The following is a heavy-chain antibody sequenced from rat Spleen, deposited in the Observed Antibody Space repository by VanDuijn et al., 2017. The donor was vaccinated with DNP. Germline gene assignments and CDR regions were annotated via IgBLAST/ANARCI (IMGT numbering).Heavy chain of an antibody. D-gene: IGHD1-2*01. V-gene: IGHV5-19*01. CDR2: ISPSGGST. J-gene: IGHJ3*01. CDR1: GFNFNDHW. CDR3: ARHPLYYSSSPFAY. Sequence: EVKLVESGGGLVQPGRSLKLSCAASGFNFNDHWMGWVRQAPGKGLEWVASISPSGGSTYYRDSVKGRFTISRDNAKSTLYLQMDSLRSEDTATYYCARHPLYYSSSPFAYWGQGTLVTVSS.